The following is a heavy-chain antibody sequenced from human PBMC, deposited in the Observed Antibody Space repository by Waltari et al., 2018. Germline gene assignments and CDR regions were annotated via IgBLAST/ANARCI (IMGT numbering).Heavy chain of an antibody. V-gene: IGHV3-23*01. CDR2: IRGSGGST. CDR1: GFTFSSYA. D-gene: IGHD2-15*01. J-gene: IGHJ5*02. CDR3: AKGPKRSRYCSGGSCYTNWFDP. Sequence: EVQLLESGGGLVQPGGSLRLSCAASGFTFSSYAMSWVRQAPGKGLGWVSAIRGSGGSTYYADSVKGRFTISRDNSKNTLYLQMNSLRAEDTAVYYCAKGPKRSRYCSGGSCYTNWFDPWGQGTLVTVSS.